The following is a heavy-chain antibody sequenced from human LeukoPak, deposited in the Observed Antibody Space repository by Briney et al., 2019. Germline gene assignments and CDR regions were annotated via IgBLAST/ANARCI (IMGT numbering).Heavy chain of an antibody. D-gene: IGHD3-9*01. CDR3: AKERESFYDVLTGSDY. CDR1: GFTFSSYA. J-gene: IGHJ4*02. Sequence: GGSLRPSCAASGFTFSSYAMSWVRQAPGKGLEWVSAISASGGGTYYADSVKGRFTISKDNSKNTLYLQMNSLRADDTAVYFCAKERESFYDVLTGSDYWGQGTLVTVSS. CDR2: ISASGGGT. V-gene: IGHV3-23*01.